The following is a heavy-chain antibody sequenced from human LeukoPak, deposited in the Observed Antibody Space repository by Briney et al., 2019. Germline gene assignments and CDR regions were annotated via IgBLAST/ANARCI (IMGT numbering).Heavy chain of an antibody. CDR3: ARSSISGYNFDY. V-gene: IGHV1-69*04. CDR2: IIPILGIA. Sequence: SVKVSCKASGGTFSSYAISWVRQAPGQGPEWMGRIIPILGIANYAQKFQGRVTITADKSTSTAYMELSSLRSEDTAVYYCARSSISGYNFDYWGQGTLVTVSS. D-gene: IGHD3-22*01. CDR1: GGTFSSYA. J-gene: IGHJ4*02.